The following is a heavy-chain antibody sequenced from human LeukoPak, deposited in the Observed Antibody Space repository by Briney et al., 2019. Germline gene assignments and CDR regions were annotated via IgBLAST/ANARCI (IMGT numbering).Heavy chain of an antibody. V-gene: IGHV4-59*01. CDR2: IYYSGST. J-gene: IGHJ6*03. CDR3: ARGSTYYDILTGYYASYYYMDV. D-gene: IGHD3-9*01. Sequence: SETLSLTCTVSGGSISSYYWSWIRQPPGKGLEWIGYIYYSGSTNYNPSLKSRVTISVDTSKNQFSLKLSSVTAADTAVYYCARGSTYYDILTGYYASYYYMDVWGKGTTVTISS. CDR1: GGSISSYY.